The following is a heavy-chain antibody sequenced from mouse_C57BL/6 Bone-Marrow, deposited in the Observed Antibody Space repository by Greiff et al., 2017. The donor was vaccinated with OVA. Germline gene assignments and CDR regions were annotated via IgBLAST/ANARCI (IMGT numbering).Heavy chain of an antibody. J-gene: IGHJ3*01. CDR3: ARGYGYYAMDY. V-gene: IGHV1-81*01. D-gene: IGHD2-3*01. CDR2: IYPRSGNT. Sequence: QVHVKQSGAELARPGASVKLSCKASGYTFTSYGISWVKQRTGQGLEWIGEIYPRSGNTYYNEKFKGKATLTADKSSSTAYMELRSLTSEDSAVYFCARGYGYYAMDYWGQGTLVTVSA. CDR1: GYTFTSYG.